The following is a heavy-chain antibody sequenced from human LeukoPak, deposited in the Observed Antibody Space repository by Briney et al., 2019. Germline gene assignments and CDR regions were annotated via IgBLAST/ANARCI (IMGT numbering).Heavy chain of an antibody. Sequence: PGGSLGLSCAASGFTFSSYAMHWVRQAPGKGLEWVAVISYDGSNKYYADSVKGRFTISRDNSKNTLYLQMNSLRAEDTAVYYCARGSPYSSGWYRYAFDIWGQGTMVTVSS. V-gene: IGHV3-30-3*01. CDR2: ISYDGSNK. D-gene: IGHD6-19*01. CDR1: GFTFSSYA. J-gene: IGHJ3*02. CDR3: ARGSPYSSGWYRYAFDI.